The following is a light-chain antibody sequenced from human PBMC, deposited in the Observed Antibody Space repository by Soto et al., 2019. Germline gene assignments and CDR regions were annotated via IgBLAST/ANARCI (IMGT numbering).Light chain of an antibody. J-gene: IGLJ1*01. CDR1: SSDVGNSDY. CDR3: ISFTTRATYV. V-gene: IGLV2-14*01. CDR2: DVS. Sequence: QSALTQVASGSGSPGQWISISCTGTSSDVGNSDYVSWYQQHPGKVPKLMIYDVSNRPSGVSNRFSGSKSGNTASLTISGLQAEDEADYYCISFTTRATYVFGTGTKVTV.